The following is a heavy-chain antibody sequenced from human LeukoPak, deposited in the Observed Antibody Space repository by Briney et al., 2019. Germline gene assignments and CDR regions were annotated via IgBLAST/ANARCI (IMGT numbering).Heavy chain of an antibody. CDR3: ARVRSVAGTYYFDY. CDR2: IYHSGST. D-gene: IGHD6-19*01. J-gene: IGHJ4*02. V-gene: IGHV4-4*02. Sequence: SSETLSLTCAVSGGSISSSNWWSWVRQPPGKGLEWIGEIYHSGSTNYNPSLKSRVTISVDKSKNQFSLKLCSVTAADTAVYYCARVRSVAGTYYFDYWGQGTLVTVSS. CDR1: GGSISSSNW.